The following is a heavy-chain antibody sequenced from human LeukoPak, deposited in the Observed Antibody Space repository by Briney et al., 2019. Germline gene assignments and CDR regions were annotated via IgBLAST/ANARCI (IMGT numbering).Heavy chain of an antibody. CDR3: AKGRVIYYDTTGYRPDDSFDI. D-gene: IGHD3-22*01. CDR2: ISAYNGNT. Sequence: GASVKVSCKASGYTFTSYGITWVRQAPGQGLEWLGWISAYNGNTNYAQSLRDRVTMTTDTSTSTIYMELRSLRSDDTAVYYCAKGRVIYYDTTGYRPDDSFDIWGQGTMVTVSS. V-gene: IGHV1-18*01. CDR1: GYTFTSYG. J-gene: IGHJ3*02.